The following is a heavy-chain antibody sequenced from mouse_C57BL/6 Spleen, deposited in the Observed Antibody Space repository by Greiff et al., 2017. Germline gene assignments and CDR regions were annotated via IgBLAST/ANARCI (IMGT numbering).Heavy chain of an antibody. V-gene: IGHV1-55*01. Sequence: QVQLQQPGAELVKPGASVKMSCKASGYTFTSYWITWVKQRPGQGLEWIGDIYPGSGSTNYNEKFKSKATLTVDTSSSTAYMQLSSLTSEDSAGYYCARKLLTRYAMDDWGQGTSVTVSS. CDR2: IYPGSGST. CDR1: GYTFTSYW. CDR3: ARKLLTRYAMDD. J-gene: IGHJ4*01.